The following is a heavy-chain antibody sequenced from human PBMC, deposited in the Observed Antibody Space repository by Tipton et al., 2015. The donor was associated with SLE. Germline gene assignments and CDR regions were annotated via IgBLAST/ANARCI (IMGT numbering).Heavy chain of an antibody. CDR2: IYATGST. D-gene: IGHD3-3*01. V-gene: IGHV4-4*07. Sequence: TLSLTCTVSGGSMSSYYWNWIRQPAGKGLEWIGRIYATGSTSYNPSLNNRVAMSLDTSKKQFSLKLTSVTAADTAVYYCARQYDFWPHAFDFWGQGTLVTVSS. J-gene: IGHJ4*02. CDR1: GGSMSSYY. CDR3: ARQYDFWPHAFDF.